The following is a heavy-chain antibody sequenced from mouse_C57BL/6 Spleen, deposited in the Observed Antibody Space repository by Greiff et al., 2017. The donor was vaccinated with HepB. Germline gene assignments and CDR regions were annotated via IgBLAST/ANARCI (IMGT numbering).Heavy chain of an antibody. CDR1: GFSLSTSGMG. D-gene: IGHD1-1*01. Sequence: QVTLKECGPGILQSSQTLSLTCSFSGFSLSTSGMGVSWIRQPSGKGLEWLAHIYWDDDKRYNPSLKSRLTISKDTSRNQVFLKITSVDTADTATYYCARLYYGSSYGYFDVWGTGTTVTVSS. V-gene: IGHV8-12*01. J-gene: IGHJ1*03. CDR2: IYWDDDK. CDR3: ARLYYGSSYGYFDV.